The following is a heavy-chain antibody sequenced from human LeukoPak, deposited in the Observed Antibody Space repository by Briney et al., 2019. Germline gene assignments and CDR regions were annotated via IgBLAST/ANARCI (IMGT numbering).Heavy chain of an antibody. J-gene: IGHJ4*02. V-gene: IGHV4-39*01. Sequence: SETLSLTCTVSGGSISSSSYYWGGIRQPPGKGLQWIGSIYYSGSTYYNPSLKSRVTISVDTSKNQFSLKLSSVTAADTAVYYCASESGGYFDYWGQGTLVTVSS. CDR2: IYYSGST. D-gene: IGHD1-26*01. CDR1: GGSISSSSYY. CDR3: ASESGGYFDY.